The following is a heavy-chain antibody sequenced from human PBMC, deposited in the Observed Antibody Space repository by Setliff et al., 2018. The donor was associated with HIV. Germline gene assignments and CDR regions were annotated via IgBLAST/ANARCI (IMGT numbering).Heavy chain of an antibody. D-gene: IGHD6-19*01. Sequence: ASVKVSCKASGYTFTSYYMHWVRQAPGQGLEWMGIINPSGGSTSYAQKFQGRVTMTRDTFASTAYMELSSLRSEDTAVYYCARSLERQWLVPYYMDVWGKGTTVTVSS. J-gene: IGHJ6*03. CDR1: GYTFTSYY. CDR3: ARSLERQWLVPYYMDV. CDR2: INPSGGST. V-gene: IGHV1-46*01.